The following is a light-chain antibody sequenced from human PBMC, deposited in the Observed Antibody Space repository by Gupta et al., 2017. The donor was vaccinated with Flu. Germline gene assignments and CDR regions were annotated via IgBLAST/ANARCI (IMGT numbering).Light chain of an antibody. CDR2: KAS. Sequence: DRVTIPCRASQSISSWLAWYQQKPGKAPKLLIYKASTLESGVPSTFSGSGSGTEFTLTISCLQPDDFATYYCQQYSSYSGYSFGQGTKLEIK. J-gene: IGKJ2*03. CDR3: QQYSSYSGYS. CDR1: QSISSW. V-gene: IGKV1-5*03.